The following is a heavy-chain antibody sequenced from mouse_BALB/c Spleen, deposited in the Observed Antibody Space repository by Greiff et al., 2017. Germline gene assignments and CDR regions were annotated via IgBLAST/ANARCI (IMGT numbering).Heavy chain of an antibody. D-gene: IGHD2-3*01. CDR3: TRDDASHAMDY. CDR2: IYPGNSDT. Sequence: VQLQQSGTVLARPGASVKMSCKASGYTFTSYWMHWVKQRPGQGLEWIGAIYPGNSDTSYNQKFKGKAKLTAVTSTSTAYMELSSLTNEDSAVYYCTRDDASHAMDYWGQGTSVTVSS. V-gene: IGHV1-5*01. CDR1: GYTFTSYW. J-gene: IGHJ4*01.